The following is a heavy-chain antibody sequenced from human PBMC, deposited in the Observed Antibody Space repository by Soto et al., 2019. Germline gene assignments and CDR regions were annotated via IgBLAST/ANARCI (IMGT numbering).Heavy chain of an antibody. CDR3: ARDFSYDSSGFDY. J-gene: IGHJ4*02. CDR2: IWYDGSNK. V-gene: IGHV3-33*01. Sequence: GGSLRLSCAASGFTFSSYGMHCVRQAPGKGLEWVAVIWYDGSNKYYADSVKGRFTISRDNSKNTLYLQMNSLRAEDTAVYYCARDFSYDSSGFDYWGQGTLVTVSS. D-gene: IGHD3-22*01. CDR1: GFTFSSYG.